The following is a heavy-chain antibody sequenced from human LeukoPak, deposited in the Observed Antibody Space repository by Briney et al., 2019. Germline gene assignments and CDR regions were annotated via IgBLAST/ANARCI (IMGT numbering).Heavy chain of an antibody. D-gene: IGHD1-26*01. J-gene: IGHJ3*02. Sequence: TGGSLRLSCAASGFTFDDYPIHWVRQAPGKGLEWVSGISWNSGSIGYADSVKGRFTISRDNAKNSLYLQMNSLRAEDTALYYCAKDTSPTVAGTVVATTCAFDIWGQGTMVTVSS. CDR2: ISWNSGSI. V-gene: IGHV3-9*01. CDR1: GFTFDDYP. CDR3: AKDTSPTVAGTVVATTCAFDI.